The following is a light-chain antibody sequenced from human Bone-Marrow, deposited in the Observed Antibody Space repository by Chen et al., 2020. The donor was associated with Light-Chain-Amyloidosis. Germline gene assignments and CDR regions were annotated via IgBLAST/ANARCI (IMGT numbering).Light chain of an antibody. V-gene: IGLV6-57*03. CDR2: END. CDR3: QSYATNTWI. CDR1: SGDIATNY. J-gene: IGLJ3*02. Sequence: NFILTQDHSVSEPPGKTVTISCTRSSGDIATNYVQWYQQRPGSAPTTVIYENDLRPSGVPDRFSGSIDTSSNSASLTISGLETEDEADYYCQSYATNTWIFGGGTHLTVL.